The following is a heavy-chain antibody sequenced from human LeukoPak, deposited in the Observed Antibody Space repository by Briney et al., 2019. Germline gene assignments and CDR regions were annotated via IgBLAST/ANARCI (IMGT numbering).Heavy chain of an antibody. J-gene: IGHJ4*02. Sequence: GGSLRLSCVGSGFTFSKYWMNWVRQAPGKGLEWVAVISYDGSNKYYADSVKGRFTISRDNSKNTLYLQMNSLRAEDTAVYYCARGGYDNYFDYRGQGTLVTVSS. CDR3: ARGGYDNYFDY. D-gene: IGHD5-12*01. CDR2: ISYDGSNK. CDR1: GFTFSKYW. V-gene: IGHV3-30*03.